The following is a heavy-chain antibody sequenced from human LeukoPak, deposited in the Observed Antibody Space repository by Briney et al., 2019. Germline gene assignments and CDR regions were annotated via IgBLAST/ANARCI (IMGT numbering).Heavy chain of an antibody. D-gene: IGHD3-22*01. CDR2: IYYSGST. V-gene: IGHV4-31*03. Sequence: SETLSLTCTVSGGSISSGGYYWSWIRQHPGKGLEWIGYIYYSGSTYYNPSLKSRVTISVDTSKNQFSLKLSSVTAADTAVYYCARQPWHDSRALDIWGQGTMVTVSS. CDR1: GGSISSGGYY. J-gene: IGHJ3*02. CDR3: ARQPWHDSRALDI.